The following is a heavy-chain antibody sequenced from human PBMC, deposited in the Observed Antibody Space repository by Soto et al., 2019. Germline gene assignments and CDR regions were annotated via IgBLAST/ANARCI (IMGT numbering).Heavy chain of an antibody. V-gene: IGHV3-7*03. CDR1: GFAFSSSW. CDR2: IKEDGSEK. Sequence: PGGSLRLSCAASGFAFSSSWMSWVRQAPGKGLEWVANIKEDGSEKDYVYAVKVRFTITRYNAKNSLYLQMNNLRAEDTAVYFCTRKRFGMDVWGQGTTVTVSS. CDR3: TRKRFGMDV. J-gene: IGHJ6*02.